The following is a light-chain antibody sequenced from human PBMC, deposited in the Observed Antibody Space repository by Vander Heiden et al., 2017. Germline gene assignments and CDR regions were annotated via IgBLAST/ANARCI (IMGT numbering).Light chain of an antibody. CDR2: DDS. J-gene: IGLJ2*01. Sequence: SYVLTQPPSVSVAPGQTARISCGGNDIGNKAVHWYQQKPGQAPVLVVYDDSDRPSGIPERFSGSNSANTATLTINRVEAGDEADYYCQVWDSSSDQVVFGGGTKLTVL. CDR1: DIGNKA. V-gene: IGLV3-21*02. CDR3: QVWDSSSDQVV.